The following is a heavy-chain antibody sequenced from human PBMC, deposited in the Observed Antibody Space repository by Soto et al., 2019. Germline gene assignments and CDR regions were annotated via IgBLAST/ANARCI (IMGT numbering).Heavy chain of an antibody. V-gene: IGHV1-18*01. CDR3: ASLMGVFRVVPDS. CDR2: ISAYNYNT. D-gene: IGHD3-16*01. Sequence: ASVKVSCKASGYTFHNYGVNWVRQAPGHGLEWMGRISAYNYNTHYAQNFEGRVTMTTDTSTSTAYMELRSLRSDDTAIYYCASLMGVFRVVPDSWGKETWVTFPS. CDR1: GYTFHNYG. J-gene: IGHJ4*02.